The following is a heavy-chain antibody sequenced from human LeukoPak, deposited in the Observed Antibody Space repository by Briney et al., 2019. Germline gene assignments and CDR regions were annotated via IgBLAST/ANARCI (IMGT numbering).Heavy chain of an antibody. Sequence: ASVKVSCKASGGTFSSYAISWVRQAPGQGLEWMGWISAYNGNTNYAQKLQGRVTMTTDTSTSTAYMELRSLRSDDTAVYYCARQAVGATPLDYWGQGTLVTVSS. CDR3: ARQAVGATPLDY. D-gene: IGHD1-26*01. CDR2: ISAYNGNT. CDR1: GGTFSSYA. J-gene: IGHJ4*02. V-gene: IGHV1-18*01.